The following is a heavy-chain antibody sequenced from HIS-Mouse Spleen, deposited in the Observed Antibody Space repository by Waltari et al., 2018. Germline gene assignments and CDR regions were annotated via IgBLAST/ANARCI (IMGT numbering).Heavy chain of an antibody. CDR1: GFPFSSYG. J-gene: IGHJ4*02. CDR3: AKDKHHAFDY. Sequence: QVQLVESGGGVVQPGRSLRVLCAASGFPFSSYGMHWVRQAPGKGVEWVAVISYDGSNKYYADSVKGRFTISRDNSKNTLYLQMNSLRAEDTAVYYCAKDKHHAFDYWGQGTLVTVSS. CDR2: ISYDGSNK. V-gene: IGHV3-30*18.